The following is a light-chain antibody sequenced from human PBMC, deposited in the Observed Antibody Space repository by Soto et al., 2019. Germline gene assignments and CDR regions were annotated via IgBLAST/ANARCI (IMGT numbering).Light chain of an antibody. CDR3: AAWDDSLNGVV. CDR1: SSNMGSNI. J-gene: IGLJ2*01. Sequence: QSVLTQPPSASGTPGQRVTISCSGSSSNMGSNIVNWYQQLPGAAPKLLIYSKDQRPSGVPDRFSGSKSGTSASLAISGLQSEDDADYYCAAWDDSLNGVVFGGGTKLTVL. CDR2: SKD. V-gene: IGLV1-44*01.